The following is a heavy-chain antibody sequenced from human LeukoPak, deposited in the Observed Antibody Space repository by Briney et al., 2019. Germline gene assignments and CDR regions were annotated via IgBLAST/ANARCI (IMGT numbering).Heavy chain of an antibody. CDR2: MNPNSGNT. CDR3: ARLDYDILTGSFVIDY. J-gene: IGHJ4*02. V-gene: IGHV1-8*01. Sequence: ASVKVSCKAPGYTFTSYDINWVRQATGQGLEWMGWMNPNSGNTGYAQKFQGRVTMTRNTSISTAYMELSSLRSEDTAVYYCARLDYDILTGSFVIDYWGQGTLVTVSS. D-gene: IGHD3-9*01. CDR1: GYTFTSYD.